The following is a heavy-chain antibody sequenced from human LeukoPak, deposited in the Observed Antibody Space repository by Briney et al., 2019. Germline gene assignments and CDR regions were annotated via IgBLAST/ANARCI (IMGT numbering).Heavy chain of an antibody. CDR1: GFTFSSYG. CDR3: ARVGLLVAFDI. J-gene: IGHJ3*02. Sequence: PGRSLRLSCAASGFTFSSYGMHWVRQAPGKGLEWVAVKWYDGSNKYYADSEKGRFTISRDNSKNTLYLQMNSLRAEDTAVYYCARVGLLVAFDIWGQGTMVTVSS. V-gene: IGHV3-33*01. D-gene: IGHD2-8*02. CDR2: KWYDGSNK.